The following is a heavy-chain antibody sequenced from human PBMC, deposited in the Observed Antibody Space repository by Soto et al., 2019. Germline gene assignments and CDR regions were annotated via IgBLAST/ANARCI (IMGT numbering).Heavy chain of an antibody. V-gene: IGHV3-30-3*01. CDR3: ARDGLYYDSSGYYDAGGIFDY. CDR1: GFTFSTYA. D-gene: IGHD3-22*01. CDR2: ISYDGSTK. J-gene: IGHJ4*02. Sequence: QVQLVESGGGVVQPGRSLRLSCAASGFTFSTYAMHWVRQAPGKGLEWMAVISYDGSTKYYADSVKGRFTISRDNSKNPLYLQMNSLRAEDTAVYYCARDGLYYDSSGYYDAGGIFDYWGQGTLVTVSS.